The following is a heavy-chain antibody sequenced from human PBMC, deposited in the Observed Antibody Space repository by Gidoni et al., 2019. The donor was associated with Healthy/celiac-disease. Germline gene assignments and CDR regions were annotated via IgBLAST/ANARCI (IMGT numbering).Heavy chain of an antibody. V-gene: IGHV3-30-3*01. CDR3: ARDTVYDYGMDV. J-gene: IGHJ6*02. D-gene: IGHD3-3*01. Sequence: QVQLVESGGGVVQPGRSLSLSCAASGFTFSSYAMHWVRQAQGKGLEWGAVIAYEGSNKYYADSVKGRFTISRDNSKNTLYLQMNSLRAEDTAVYYCARDTVYDYGMDVWGQGTTVTVSS. CDR1: GFTFSSYA. CDR2: IAYEGSNK.